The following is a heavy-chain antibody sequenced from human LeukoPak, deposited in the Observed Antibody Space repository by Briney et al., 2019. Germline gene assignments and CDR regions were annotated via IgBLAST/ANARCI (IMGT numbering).Heavy chain of an antibody. J-gene: IGHJ4*02. CDR3: AKDPGGRELLGIFDY. CDR1: GFTFSSYA. D-gene: IGHD1-26*01. CDR2: ISGSGGST. V-gene: IGHV3-23*01. Sequence: GGSLRLSCAASGFTFSSYAMSWVRQAPGKGLEWVSAISGSGGSTYYAGSVKGRFTISSDNSKNTLYLQMNSLRAEDTAVYYCAKDPGGRELLGIFDYWGQGTLVTVSS.